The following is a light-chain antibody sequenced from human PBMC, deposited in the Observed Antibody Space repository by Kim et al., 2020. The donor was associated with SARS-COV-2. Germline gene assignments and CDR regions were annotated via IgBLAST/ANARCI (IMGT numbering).Light chain of an antibody. J-gene: IGKJ5*01. V-gene: IGKV1-9*01. Sequence: ASVGDTATSTCRASQGITSNLVWYQQKPGKAPNLLIYAASTLPSAVPSRFSGSGSGTDFTLTISSLQPEDFATYYCQQLSSYPITFGQGTRLEIK. CDR3: QQLSSYPIT. CDR2: AAS. CDR1: QGITSN.